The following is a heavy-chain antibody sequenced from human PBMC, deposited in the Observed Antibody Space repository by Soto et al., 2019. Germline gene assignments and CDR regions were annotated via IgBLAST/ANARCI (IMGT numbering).Heavy chain of an antibody. V-gene: IGHV3-53*01. CDR1: GFTVSSKY. CDR2: IWSAGLT. CDR3: ARELPPDL. J-gene: IGHJ5*02. Sequence: AQVVESGGGLIQPGGSLRLSCAASGFTVSSKYVTWVRQAPGKGLEWVSIIWSAGLTYYADSVKGRFTISRDNSKNTLYLQMNSLRAEDSALYYCARELPPDLWGQGTLVTVSS.